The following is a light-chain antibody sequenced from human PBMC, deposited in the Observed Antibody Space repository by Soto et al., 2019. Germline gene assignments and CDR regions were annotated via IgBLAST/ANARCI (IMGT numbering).Light chain of an antibody. CDR3: QQYSRSVT. V-gene: IGKV3-20*01. CDR1: QSVSRSY. CDR2: GAS. J-gene: IGKJ5*01. Sequence: EIVLAQSPGTLSLSPGERATLSCRASQSVSRSYIAWYQQKPGQAPRLLIYGASRRATGIPDRFSGGGSETDFTLTISRLEPEDFAVYYCQQYSRSVTFGQGTRLEIK.